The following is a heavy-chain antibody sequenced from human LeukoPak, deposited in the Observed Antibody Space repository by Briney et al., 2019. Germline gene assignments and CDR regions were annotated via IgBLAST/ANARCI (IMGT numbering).Heavy chain of an antibody. V-gene: IGHV3-43*02. J-gene: IGHJ4*02. CDR2: ISGDGGTT. Sequence: GGSLRLSCAASGFTFNDYAMHWVRKTPGKRMEWVSLISGDGGTTYYADSAKGRFTISRDNSIHSLYLQMNSLRAEDTAFYYCAKDTGSGWGPFDQWGQGTLVTVSA. CDR3: AKDTGSGWGPFDQ. D-gene: IGHD6-19*01. CDR1: GFTFNDYA.